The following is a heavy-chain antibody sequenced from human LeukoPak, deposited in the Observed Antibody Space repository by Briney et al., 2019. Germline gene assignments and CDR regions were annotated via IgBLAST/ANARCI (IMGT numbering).Heavy chain of an antibody. J-gene: IGHJ3*02. D-gene: IGHD3-22*01. CDR1: GFTFSSYA. Sequence: GGSLRLSCAASGFTFSSYAMSWVRQAPGKGLEWVSAISGSGGSTYYADSVKGRFTISRDNSKNTLYLQMKSLRAEDTAVYYCAKPYYYDSSGYEHDAFDIWGQGTMVTVSS. V-gene: IGHV3-23*01. CDR3: AKPYYYDSSGYEHDAFDI. CDR2: ISGSGGST.